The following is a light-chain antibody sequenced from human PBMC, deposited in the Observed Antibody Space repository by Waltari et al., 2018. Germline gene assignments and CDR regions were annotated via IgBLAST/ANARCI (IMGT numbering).Light chain of an antibody. CDR1: SRDVGNYNL. V-gene: IGLV2-23*02. J-gene: IGLJ3*02. CDR2: EVN. CDR3: ASYGDSDTWV. Sequence: QSALTQPASVSGSPGQSIAISCTGTSRDVGNYNLVSWYQQYPGKAPKLLIYEVNRWPSGASNRFSGSKSGNTASLTISGLQAEDEAYYYCASYGDSDTWVFGGGTKLNVL.